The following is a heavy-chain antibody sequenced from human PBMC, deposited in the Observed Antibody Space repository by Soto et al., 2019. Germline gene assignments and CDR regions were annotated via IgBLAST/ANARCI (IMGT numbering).Heavy chain of an antibody. D-gene: IGHD2-2*01. CDR2: ISGSGGST. CDR1: GFTFSSYA. V-gene: IGHV3-23*01. CDR3: ANMPNIHMLTGQAPFDY. Sequence: PGGSLRLSCAASGFTFSSYAMSWVRQAPGKGLEWVSAISGSGGSTYYADSVKGRFTISRDNSKNTLYLQMNSLRAEDTAVYYCANMPNIHMLTGQAPFDYWGQGTLVTLSS. J-gene: IGHJ4*02.